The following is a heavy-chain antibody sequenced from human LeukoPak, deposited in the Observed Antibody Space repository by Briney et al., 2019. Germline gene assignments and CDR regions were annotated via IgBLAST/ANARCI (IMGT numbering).Heavy chain of an antibody. V-gene: IGHV7-4-1*02. Sequence: PWASVNVSCKASGYTFTSYSINWVRQAPGQGREWMGWINTNTGNPTYAHCFTGRFVFSLDTSVSTAYLQISSLKAEDTDVYYCARGADRHGGDYWGQGTLVTVSS. D-gene: IGHD6-25*01. J-gene: IGHJ4*02. CDR1: GYTFTSYS. CDR3: ARGADRHGGDY. CDR2: INTNTGNP.